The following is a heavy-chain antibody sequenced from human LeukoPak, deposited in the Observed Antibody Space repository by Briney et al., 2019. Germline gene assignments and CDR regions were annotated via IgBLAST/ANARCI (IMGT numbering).Heavy chain of an antibody. D-gene: IGHD3-22*01. CDR3: AKRGVVIRVILVGFHKEAYYFDS. CDR2: ISDSGGST. CDR1: GFTFSTYW. Sequence: GGSLRLSCAASGFTFSTYWMSWVRQAPGKGLEWVAGISDSGGSTNYADSVKGRFTISRDSPKNTLYLQMNSLRAEDTAVDFCAKRGVVIRVILVGFHKEAYYFDSWGQGALVTVSS. J-gene: IGHJ4*02. V-gene: IGHV3-23*01.